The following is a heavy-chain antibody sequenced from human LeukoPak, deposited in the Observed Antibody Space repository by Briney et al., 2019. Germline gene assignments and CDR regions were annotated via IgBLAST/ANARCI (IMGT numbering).Heavy chain of an antibody. CDR1: GYTFTGYY. Sequence: GASVKVSCKASGYTFTGYYMHWVRQAPGQGLEWMGWINPNSGGTNYAQKFQGRVTMTRDTSISTAYMELSSLRSEDTAVYYCVRGDGYNYGGYNWFDPWGQGTLVTVSS. V-gene: IGHV1-2*02. CDR3: VRGDGYNYGGYNWFDP. D-gene: IGHD5-24*01. CDR2: INPNSGGT. J-gene: IGHJ5*02.